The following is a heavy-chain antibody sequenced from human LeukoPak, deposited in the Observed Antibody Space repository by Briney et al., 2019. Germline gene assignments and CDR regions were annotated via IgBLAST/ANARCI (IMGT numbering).Heavy chain of an antibody. D-gene: IGHD3-22*01. CDR1: GFTFDNFA. CDR2: ISWSSGSV. Sequence: GGSLRLSCAASGFTFDNFAMHWDRQAPGKGLEWVLVISWSSGSVDYADSVKGRFTISRDNAKSSLYMQMNSLRAEDMALYYCAKGGSGYIMFGYFDYWGQGTLVTVCS. CDR3: AKGGSGYIMFGYFDY. J-gene: IGHJ4*02. V-gene: IGHV3-9*03.